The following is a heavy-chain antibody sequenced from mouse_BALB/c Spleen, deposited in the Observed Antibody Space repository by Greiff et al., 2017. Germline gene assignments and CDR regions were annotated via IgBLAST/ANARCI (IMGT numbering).Heavy chain of an antibody. V-gene: IGHV1S127*01. CDR3: TRRDYDGGMDY. CDR1: GYTFTSYW. Sequence: VQLQQPGAELVKPGASVKMSCKASGYTFTSYWMHWVKQRPGQGLEWIGVIDPSDSYTSYNQKFKGKATLTVDTSSSTAYMQLSSLTSEDSAVYYCTRRDYDGGMDYWGQGTSVTVSS. D-gene: IGHD2-4*01. J-gene: IGHJ4*01. CDR2: IDPSDSYT.